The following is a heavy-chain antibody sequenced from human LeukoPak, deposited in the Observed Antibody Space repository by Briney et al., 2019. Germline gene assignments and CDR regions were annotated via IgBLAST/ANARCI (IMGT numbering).Heavy chain of an antibody. D-gene: IGHD4-23*01. J-gene: IGHJ4*02. CDR3: ARDSTLLTLDY. CDR1: GFTFSSYG. Sequence: PGGSLRLSCAASGFTFSSYGMHWVRQAPGKGLEWVAVIWYDGSNKYYADSVKGRFTISRDNSKNTLYLQMNSLRAEDTAVYYCARDSTLLTLDYWGQGTLVTVSS. V-gene: IGHV3-33*01. CDR2: IWYDGSNK.